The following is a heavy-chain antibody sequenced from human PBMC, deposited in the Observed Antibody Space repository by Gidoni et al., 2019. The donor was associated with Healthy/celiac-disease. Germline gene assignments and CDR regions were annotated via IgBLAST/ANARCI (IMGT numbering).Heavy chain of an antibody. D-gene: IGHD3-10*01. J-gene: IGHJ5*02. Sequence: EVQLLVSGGGLVQPGGSLRLSCAASGYTFSSYDMSWVRQAPGKGLEWVSAISGSGGSTYYADSVKGRFTISRDNSKNTLYLQMNSLRAEDTAVYYCAKEGYYGSGSYYINWFDPWGQGTLVTVSS. V-gene: IGHV3-23*01. CDR1: GYTFSSYD. CDR3: AKEGYYGSGSYYINWFDP. CDR2: ISGSGGST.